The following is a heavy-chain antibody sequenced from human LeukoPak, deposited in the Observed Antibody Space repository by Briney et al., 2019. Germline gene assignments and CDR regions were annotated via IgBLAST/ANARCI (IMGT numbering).Heavy chain of an antibody. CDR1: GFTFSSYA. J-gene: IGHJ4*02. Sequence: GGSLRLSCAASGFTFSSYAMHWVRQAPGKGLEWVAVISYDGSNEYYADSAKGRFTISRDNSKNTLYLQMNSLRAEDTALYYCAGDRGQLWLHFDYWGQGTLVTVSS. CDR3: AGDRGQLWLHFDY. V-gene: IGHV3-30-3*01. D-gene: IGHD5-18*01. CDR2: ISYDGSNE.